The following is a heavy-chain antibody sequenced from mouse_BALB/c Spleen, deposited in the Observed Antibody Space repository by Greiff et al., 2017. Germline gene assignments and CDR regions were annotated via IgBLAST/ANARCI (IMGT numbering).Heavy chain of an antibody. CDR2: IWAGGST. V-gene: IGHV2-9*02. J-gene: IGHJ1*01. Sequence: VQLQQSGPGLVAPSQSLSITCTVSGFSLTSYGVHWVRQPPGKGLEWLGVIWAGGSTNYNSALMSRLSISKDNSKSQVFLKMNSLQTDDTAMYYCARYYRYDGWYFDVWGAGTTVTVSS. CDR3: ARYYRYDGWYFDV. CDR1: GFSLTSYG. D-gene: IGHD2-14*01.